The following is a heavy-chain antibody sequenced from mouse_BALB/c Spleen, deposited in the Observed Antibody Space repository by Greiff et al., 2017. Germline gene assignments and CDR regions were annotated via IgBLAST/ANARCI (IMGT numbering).Heavy chain of an antibody. CDR2: IFPGTGTT. Sequence: VKLQESGAELVKPGASVKLSCKTSGYTFTSYWIQWVKQRPGQGLGWIGEIFPGTGTTYYNEKFKGKATLTIDTSSSTAYMQLSSLTSEDSAVYFCARRSGYFDYWGQGTTLTVSS. V-gene: IGHV1S132*01. CDR1: GYTFTSYW. CDR3: ARRSGYFDY. J-gene: IGHJ2*01.